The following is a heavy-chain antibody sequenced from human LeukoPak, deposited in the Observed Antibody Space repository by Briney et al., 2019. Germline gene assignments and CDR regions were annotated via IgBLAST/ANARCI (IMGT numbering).Heavy chain of an antibody. J-gene: IGHJ4*02. CDR3: ARGNIVVVPAAAPGDY. CDR1: GYNFDRYG. Sequence: ASVKVSCKGSGYNFDRYGVNWVRQAPGQGLEWVGWISTYNGNTFFAQKFEGRVSMTTDTSTNTVYMDLRSLRSDDTAVYYCARGNIVVVPAAAPGDYWGQGTLVTVSS. D-gene: IGHD2-2*01. CDR2: ISTYNGNT. V-gene: IGHV1-18*04.